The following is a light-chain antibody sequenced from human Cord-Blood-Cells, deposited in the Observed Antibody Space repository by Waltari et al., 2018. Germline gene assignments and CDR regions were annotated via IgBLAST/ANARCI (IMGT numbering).Light chain of an antibody. V-gene: IGLV2-18*02. Sequence: QSALTQPPSVSGSPGQSVTISCTGTSSDVGRYNRVSWYQQPPGTAPKLMIYGVSNRPSGVPDRFSGSKSGNTASLTISGLQAEDEADYYCSSYTSSSTYVFGTGTKVTVL. J-gene: IGLJ1*01. CDR2: GVS. CDR3: SSYTSSSTYV. CDR1: SSDVGRYNR.